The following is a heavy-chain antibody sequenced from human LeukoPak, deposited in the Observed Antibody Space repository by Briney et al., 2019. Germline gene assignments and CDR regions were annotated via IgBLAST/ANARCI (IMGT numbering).Heavy chain of an antibody. CDR3: ANRYCSGGSCSSY. D-gene: IGHD2-15*01. V-gene: IGHV3-23*03. J-gene: IGHJ4*02. CDR1: GFTFSSYA. CDR2: IYSGGST. Sequence: GGSLRLSCAASGFTFSSYAMSWVRQAPGKGLEWVSVIYSGGSTYYADSVEGRFTVSRDNSKNTLYLQMNSLKAEDTAVYYCANRYCSGGSCSSYWGQGTLVIVSS.